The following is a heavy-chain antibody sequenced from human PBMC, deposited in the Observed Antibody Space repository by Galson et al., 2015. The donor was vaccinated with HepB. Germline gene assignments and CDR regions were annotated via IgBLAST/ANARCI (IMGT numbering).Heavy chain of an antibody. Sequence: VKVSCKVSGYTFTDYYMHWVQQAPGKGLGWMGLVDPEDGETIYAEKFQGRVTITADTSTDTAYMELSSLRSEDTAVYYCATVGRDGQGYSGYGWGQGTLVTVSS. CDR1: GYTFTDYY. D-gene: IGHD5-12*01. CDR2: VDPEDGET. CDR3: ATVGRDGQGYSGYG. V-gene: IGHV1-69-2*01. J-gene: IGHJ4*02.